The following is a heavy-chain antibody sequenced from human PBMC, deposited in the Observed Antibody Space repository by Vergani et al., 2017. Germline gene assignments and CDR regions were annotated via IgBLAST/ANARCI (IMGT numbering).Heavy chain of an antibody. D-gene: IGHD1-7*01. CDR1: GGSISSSNW. CDR3: ARGGTPRITGTKRWFDP. V-gene: IGHV4-4*02. CDR2: IYHSGST. Sequence: QVQLPESGPGLVKPSGTLSLTCAVSGGSISSSNWWSWVRQPPGKGLEWIGEIYHSGSTNYNPSLKSRVTISVDKSTNQFSLKLSSVTAADTAVYYCARGGTPRITGTKRWFDPWGQGTLVTVSS. J-gene: IGHJ5*02.